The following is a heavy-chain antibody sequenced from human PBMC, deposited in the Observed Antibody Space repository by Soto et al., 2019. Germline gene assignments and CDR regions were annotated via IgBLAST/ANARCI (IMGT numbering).Heavy chain of an antibody. CDR1: GGSIGTSFYY. D-gene: IGHD1-26*01. Sequence: SETLSLTCTVSGGSIGTSFYYWAWIRQPPGMGLEWVATIYYSGSTNYNPALQSRVTISIDTSKNQFSLNLSSVTAADTAVYYCARHVRGATWAYFDFWGQGTLVTVSS. V-gene: IGHV4-39*01. CDR2: IYYSGST. J-gene: IGHJ4*02. CDR3: ARHVRGATWAYFDF.